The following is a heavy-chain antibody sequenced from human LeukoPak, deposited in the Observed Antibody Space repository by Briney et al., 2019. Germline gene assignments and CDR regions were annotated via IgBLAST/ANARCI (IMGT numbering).Heavy chain of an antibody. CDR3: ARVDILTGYYMGGVAFDI. J-gene: IGHJ3*02. CDR1: GGSISSSSYY. Sequence: SETLSLTCTVSGGSISSSSYYWGWIRQPPGKGLEWIGSIYYSGSTYYNPSLKSRVTISVDTSKNQFSLKLSSVTAADTAVYYCARVDILTGYYMGGVAFDIWGQGTMVTVSS. V-gene: IGHV4-39*07. D-gene: IGHD3-9*01. CDR2: IYYSGST.